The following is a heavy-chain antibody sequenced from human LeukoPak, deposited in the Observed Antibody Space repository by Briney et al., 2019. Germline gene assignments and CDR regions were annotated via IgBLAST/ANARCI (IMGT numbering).Heavy chain of an antibody. V-gene: IGHV3-48*03. CDR1: GFTFSSYE. CDR3: ARVREYYFDY. J-gene: IGHJ4*02. CDR2: ISSSGSTI. Sequence: GGSLRHSCAASGFTFSSYEMNWVRQAPGKGLEWVSYISSSGSTIYYADSVKGRFTISRDNAKNSLYLQMNSLRAEDTAVYYCARVREYYFDYWGQGTLVTVSS. D-gene: IGHD3-10*01.